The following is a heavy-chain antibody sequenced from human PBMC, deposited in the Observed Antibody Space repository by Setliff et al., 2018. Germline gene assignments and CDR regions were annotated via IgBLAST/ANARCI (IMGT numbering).Heavy chain of an antibody. CDR2: MNPNSGNT. Sequence: VKVSCKASGGTFSSYAISWVRQATGQGLEWMGWMNPNSGNTGYAQKFQGRVTMTRNASISTAYMDLSSLRFEDTAVYYCARAQSWSGGPYYFDNWGQGTLVTVSS. J-gene: IGHJ4*02. CDR3: ARAQSWSGGPYYFDN. CDR1: GGTFSSYA. V-gene: IGHV1-8*02. D-gene: IGHD3-3*01.